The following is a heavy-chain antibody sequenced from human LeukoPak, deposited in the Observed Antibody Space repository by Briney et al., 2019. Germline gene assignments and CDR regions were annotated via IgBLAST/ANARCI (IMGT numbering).Heavy chain of an antibody. CDR3: ARGGTTVTPGLLWFDP. V-gene: IGHV4-59*11. J-gene: IGHJ5*02. CDR1: GGSISSHY. Sequence: PETLSLTCGVSGGSISSHYWSWIRQPPGKGLEWIGYIYYSGSTKYNPSLKSRVTISVDTSKNQFSLKLSSVTAADTAVYYCARGGTTVTPGLLWFDPWGQGTLVTVSS. CDR2: IYYSGST. D-gene: IGHD4-17*01.